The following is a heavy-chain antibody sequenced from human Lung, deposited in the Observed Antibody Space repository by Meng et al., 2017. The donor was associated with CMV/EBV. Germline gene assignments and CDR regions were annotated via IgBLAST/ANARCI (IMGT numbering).Heavy chain of an antibody. CDR1: GFTFGDYA. Sequence: SCTASGFTFGDYAMTWVRQAPGKRLEWIGFIRNRTRGGTTEYAASVKGRFSILRDDSKSIAYLQMDSVKIEDTGVYFCARGSGSPEHWGQGKLVTVSS. CDR3: ARGSGSPEH. D-gene: IGHD3-10*01. J-gene: IGHJ1*01. CDR2: IRNRTRGGTT. V-gene: IGHV3-49*04.